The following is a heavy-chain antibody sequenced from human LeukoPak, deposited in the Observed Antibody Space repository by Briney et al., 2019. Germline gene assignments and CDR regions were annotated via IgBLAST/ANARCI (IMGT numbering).Heavy chain of an antibody. CDR3: AKDCDDYSWYFDL. V-gene: IGHV3-23*01. Sequence: GGSLRLSCAASGFTFSSYAMSWVRQAPGKGLEWVSAISGSGGSTYYADSVKGRSTISRDNSKNTLYLQMNSLRAEDTAVYYCAKDCDDYSWYFDLWGRGTLVTVSS. D-gene: IGHD4/OR15-4a*01. J-gene: IGHJ2*01. CDR1: GFTFSSYA. CDR2: ISGSGGST.